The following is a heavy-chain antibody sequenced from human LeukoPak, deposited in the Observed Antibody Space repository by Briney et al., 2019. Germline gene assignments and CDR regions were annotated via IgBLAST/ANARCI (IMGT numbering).Heavy chain of an antibody. CDR1: GGSISSYY. V-gene: IGHV4-59*01. D-gene: IGHD3-10*01. CDR3: ARGSYGSGSYAVDY. CDR2: IYYSGST. Sequence: SETLSLTCTVSGGSISSYYWSWIRQPPGKGLEGIGYIYYSGSTNYNPSLKSRVTISVDTSKNQFSLKLSSVTAADTAVYYCARGSYGSGSYAVDYWGQGTLVTVSS. J-gene: IGHJ4*02.